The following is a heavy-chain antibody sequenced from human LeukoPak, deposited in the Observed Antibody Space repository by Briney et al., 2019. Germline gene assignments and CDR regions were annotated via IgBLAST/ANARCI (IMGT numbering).Heavy chain of an antibody. J-gene: IGHJ2*01. CDR3: ARDQWGSYAPVFDL. CDR2: IYYSGST. CDR1: GGSISSSSYY. D-gene: IGHD1-26*01. Sequence: SETLSLTCTVSGGSISSSSYYWGWIRQPPGKGLEWIGSIYYSGSTYYNPSLKSRVTISVDTSKNQFSLKLSSVTAADTAVYYCARDQWGSYAPVFDLWGRGTLVTVSS. V-gene: IGHV4-39*07.